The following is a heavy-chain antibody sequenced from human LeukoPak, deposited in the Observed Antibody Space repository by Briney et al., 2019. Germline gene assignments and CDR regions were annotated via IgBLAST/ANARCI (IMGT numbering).Heavy chain of an antibody. J-gene: IGHJ4*02. V-gene: IGHV1-24*01. CDR2: FDPEDGET. CDR1: GYTLTELS. CDR3: ATDATTVKSADFDY. Sequence: ASVKVSCKVSGYTLTELSMHWVRQAPGKGLEWMGGFDPEDGETIYAQKFQGRVTMTEDTSTDTAYMELSSLRSEDTAVYYCATDATTVKSADFDYWGQGTLVTVSS. D-gene: IGHD4-17*01.